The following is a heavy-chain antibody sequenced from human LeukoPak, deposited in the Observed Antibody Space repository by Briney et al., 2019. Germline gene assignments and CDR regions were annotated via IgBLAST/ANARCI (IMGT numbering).Heavy chain of an antibody. J-gene: IGHJ5*02. CDR2: IYYSGST. V-gene: IGHV4-39*07. D-gene: IGHD3-22*01. CDR1: GGSISSSSYY. Sequence: SETLSLTCTVSGGSISSSSYYWGWIRQTPGKGLEWIGSIYYSGSTFYSPSLKSRVTISVDTSKNQFSLKLSSVTAADTAVYYCARTTRITMIVVVRTQGWFDPWGQGTLVTVSS. CDR3: ARTTRITMIVVVRTQGWFDP.